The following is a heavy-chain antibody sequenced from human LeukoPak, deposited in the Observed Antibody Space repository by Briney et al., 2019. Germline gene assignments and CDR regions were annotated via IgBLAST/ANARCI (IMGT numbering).Heavy chain of an antibody. Sequence: GASVNVSCKASGYTFTSYGISWVRQAPGQGLEWMGWISAYNGNTNYAQKLQGRVTMTTDTSTSTAYMELRSLRSDDTAVYYCARDPRGRYYDSSGYQRGWFDPWGQGTLVTVSS. CDR1: GYTFTSYG. CDR2: ISAYNGNT. J-gene: IGHJ5*02. V-gene: IGHV1-18*01. CDR3: ARDPRGRYYDSSGYQRGWFDP. D-gene: IGHD3-22*01.